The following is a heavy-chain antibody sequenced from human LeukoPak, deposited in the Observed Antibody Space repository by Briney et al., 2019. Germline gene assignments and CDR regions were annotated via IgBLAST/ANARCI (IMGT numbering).Heavy chain of an antibody. CDR1: GGSISSSSYY. D-gene: IGHD6-13*01. V-gene: IGHV4-39*01. Sequence: SETLSLTCTVSGGSISSSSYYWGWLRQPPGKGLEWIGSIYYSGSTYYNPSLKSRVTISVDTSKNQFSLKLSSVTAADTAVYYCARHGYSSSSFDYWGQGTLVTVSS. CDR2: IYYSGST. CDR3: ARHGYSSSSFDY. J-gene: IGHJ4*02.